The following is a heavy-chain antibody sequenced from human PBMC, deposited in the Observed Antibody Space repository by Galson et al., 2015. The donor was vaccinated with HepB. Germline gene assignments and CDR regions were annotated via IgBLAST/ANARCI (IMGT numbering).Heavy chain of an antibody. CDR3: AAYYYDSSVPSYYYYGMDV. CDR2: IVVGSGNT. V-gene: IGHV1-58*02. CDR1: GFTFTSSA. D-gene: IGHD3-22*01. J-gene: IGHJ6*02. Sequence: SVKVSCKASGFTFTSSAMQWVRQARGQRLEWIGWIVVGSGNTNYAQKFQERVTITRDMSTSTAYMELSSLRSEDTAVYYCAAYYYDSSVPSYYYYGMDVWGQGTTVTVSS.